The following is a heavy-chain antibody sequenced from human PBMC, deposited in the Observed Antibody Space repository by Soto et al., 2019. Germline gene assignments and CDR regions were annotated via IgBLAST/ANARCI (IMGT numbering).Heavy chain of an antibody. V-gene: IGHV1-18*01. CDR1: GYTFTSYA. Sequence: QVQLVQSGAEVKKPGASGKVSCKASGYTFTSYAISWVRQAPGQGLEWMGWISAYNGNTNYAQKLQGRVTMTTDTSTSTAYMELSSLRSADTAVYSCASDTPPTDHWGQGTLVPVSS. J-gene: IGHJ1*01. CDR3: ASDTPPTDH. CDR2: ISAYNGNT.